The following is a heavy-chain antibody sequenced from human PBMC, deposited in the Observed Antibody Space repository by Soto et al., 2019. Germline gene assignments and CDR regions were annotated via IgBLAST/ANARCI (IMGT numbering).Heavy chain of an antibody. CDR1: GGSISSSSYY. CDR3: ARLLLRANFDY. V-gene: IGHV4-39*01. Sequence: SETLSLTCTVSGGSISSSSYYWGWIRQPPGKGLEWIGSIYYSGSTYYNPSLKSRVTISVDTSKNQFSLKLSSVTAADTAVYYCARLLLRANFDYWGQGALVTVS. J-gene: IGHJ4*02. CDR2: IYYSGST.